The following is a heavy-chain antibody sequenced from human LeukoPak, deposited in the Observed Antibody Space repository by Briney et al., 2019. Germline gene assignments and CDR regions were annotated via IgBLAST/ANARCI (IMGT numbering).Heavy chain of an antibody. CDR2: IYSGGST. V-gene: IGHV3-66*01. D-gene: IGHD4-17*01. Sequence: GGSLRLSCAASGFTVSSNYMSWVRQAPGKGLEWVSVIYSGGSTYYADSVNGRFTISRDNSKNTLYLQMNSLRAEDTAVYYCARVDYGDYGFDYWGQGTLVTVSS. J-gene: IGHJ4*02. CDR3: ARVDYGDYGFDY. CDR1: GFTVSSNY.